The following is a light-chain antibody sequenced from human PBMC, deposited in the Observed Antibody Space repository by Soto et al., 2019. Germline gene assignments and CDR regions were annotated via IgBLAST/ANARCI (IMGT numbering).Light chain of an antibody. CDR2: EDH. J-gene: IGLJ3*02. CDR1: SGSIASNY. Sequence: NFLLTQPHSVSESPGKTVIIACTRSSGSIASNYVQWYQQRPGSSPTTVIYEDHQRPSGVPDRFSGSIDSSSNSASLTISGLETEDEADYYCHSYDATNQVFGGGTKLTVL. V-gene: IGLV6-57*01. CDR3: HSYDATNQV.